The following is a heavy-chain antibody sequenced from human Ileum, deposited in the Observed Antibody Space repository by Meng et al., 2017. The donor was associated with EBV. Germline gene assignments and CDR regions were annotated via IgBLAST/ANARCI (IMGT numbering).Heavy chain of an antibody. V-gene: IGHV3-11*01. CDR3: VYSSSFH. CDR1: GFTFRNYY. CDR2: ISSTGSTT. D-gene: IGHD6-13*01. J-gene: IGHJ4*02. Sequence: QVQLVASGGGLVKPGWYLRISCAASGFTFRNYYMNWIRQAPRKGLEWVSFISSTGSTTYYADSVKGRFTVSRDNAKNSLFLQMHSLRAEDTAVYYCVYSSSFHWGQGTLVTVSS.